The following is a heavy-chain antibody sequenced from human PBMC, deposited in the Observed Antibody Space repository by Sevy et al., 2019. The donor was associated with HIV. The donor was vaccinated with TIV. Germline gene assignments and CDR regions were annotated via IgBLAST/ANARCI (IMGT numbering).Heavy chain of an antibody. Sequence: ASVKVSCKASGYTFTNYAISWVRQAPGQGLEWMGWISGFNGDTKNAEKFQGRFTMTTDTSTKTAYMDLSSLGSDDTAVYYCVRGTTFYDFWTGGDYWGQRTLVTVSS. CDR3: VRGTTFYDFWTGGDY. CDR2: ISGFNGDT. V-gene: IGHV1-18*01. J-gene: IGHJ4*02. D-gene: IGHD3-3*01. CDR1: GYTFTNYA.